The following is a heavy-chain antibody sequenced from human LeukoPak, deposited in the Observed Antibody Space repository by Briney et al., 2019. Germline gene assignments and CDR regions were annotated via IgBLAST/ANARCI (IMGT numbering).Heavy chain of an antibody. V-gene: IGHV3-30*02. CDR3: AKALGDCSGGSCSDY. J-gene: IGHJ4*02. CDR1: GFTFSSYG. D-gene: IGHD2-15*01. CDR2: IRYDGSNK. Sequence: PGGSLRLSCAASGFTFSSYGMHWVRQAPGKGLEWVAFIRYDGSNKYYADSVKGRFTISRDNSKNTLYLQMNSLRAEDTAVYYCAKALGDCSGGSCSDYWGQGTLVTVSS.